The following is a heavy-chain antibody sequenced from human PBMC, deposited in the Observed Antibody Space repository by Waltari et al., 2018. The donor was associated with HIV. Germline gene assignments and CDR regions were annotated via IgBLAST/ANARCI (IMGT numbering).Heavy chain of an antibody. CDR3: TRGGRGGSAH. CDR2: IYDSGPT. CDR1: GSSISSYY. Sequence: QVQLQESGPGLVKPSETLALTCSVSGSSISSYYWSWIRQPPGKGLEWIRYIYDSGPTSYNPTLTSRVTISVDTSKNQFSLKLTSVTAADTAGYYCTRGGRGGSAHWGQGTLVTVSS. J-gene: IGHJ1*01. D-gene: IGHD3-16*01. V-gene: IGHV4-59*01.